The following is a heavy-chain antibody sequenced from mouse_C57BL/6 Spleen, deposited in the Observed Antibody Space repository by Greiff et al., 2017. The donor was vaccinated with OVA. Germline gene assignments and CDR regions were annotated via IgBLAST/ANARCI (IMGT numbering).Heavy chain of an antibody. J-gene: IGHJ4*01. CDR2: ILPGSGST. Sequence: VPLQESGAELIKPGASVTLSFKATGYTFTGYWKEWVKQRPGHGREWIGEILPGSGSTNYNEKFKGKATFTADTSSNTAYMQRSSLTTEDSAIYYCARSGDYGEDAMDYWGQGTSVTVSS. D-gene: IGHD2-4*01. CDR1: GYTFTGYW. V-gene: IGHV1-9*01. CDR3: ARSGDYGEDAMDY.